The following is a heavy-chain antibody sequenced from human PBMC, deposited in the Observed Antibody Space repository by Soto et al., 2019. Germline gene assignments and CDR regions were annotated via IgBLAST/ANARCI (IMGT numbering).Heavy chain of an antibody. CDR3: ARDVFCGGAPACPDMDV. D-gene: IGHD2-21*01. Sequence: QVVLEQSGGEVKKPGASVKVSCKASGYTFSGYSITWVRQAPGQGLEWMGRISGYNGNTNYARTLRGRLTLTTDTSTSTAYMELRSLTSDDTAVYYCARDVFCGGAPACPDMDVWVQGTTVTVSS. CDR2: ISGYNGNT. J-gene: IGHJ6*02. V-gene: IGHV1-18*04. CDR1: GYTFSGYS.